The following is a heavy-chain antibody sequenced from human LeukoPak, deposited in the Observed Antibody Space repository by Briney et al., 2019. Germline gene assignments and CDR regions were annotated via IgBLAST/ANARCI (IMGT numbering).Heavy chain of an antibody. CDR3: ARHSLTYYYDSSGSPRDAFDI. V-gene: IGHV5-51*01. CDR2: IYPGDSDT. D-gene: IGHD3-22*01. Sequence: GESLQVSCKGSGYSFTSYWIGWVRQLPGKGLEWMGIIYPGDSDTRYSPSFQGQVTISADKSISTAYLQWSSLKASDTAMYYCARHSLTYYYDSSGSPRDAFDIWGQGTMVTVSS. J-gene: IGHJ3*02. CDR1: GYSFTSYW.